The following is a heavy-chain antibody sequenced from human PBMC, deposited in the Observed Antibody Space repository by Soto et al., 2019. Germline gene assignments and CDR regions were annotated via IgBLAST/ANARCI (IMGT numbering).Heavy chain of an antibody. J-gene: IGHJ4*02. V-gene: IGHV3-30-3*01. CDR2: ISYDGSNK. D-gene: IGHD3-22*01. Sequence: GGSLRLSCAASGFTFSSYAMHWVRQAPGKGLEWVAVISYDGSNKYYADSVKGRFTISRDNSKNTLYLQMNSLRAEDTAVYYCARTLPGYDSSEFDYWGQGTLVTVSS. CDR1: GFTFSSYA. CDR3: ARTLPGYDSSEFDY.